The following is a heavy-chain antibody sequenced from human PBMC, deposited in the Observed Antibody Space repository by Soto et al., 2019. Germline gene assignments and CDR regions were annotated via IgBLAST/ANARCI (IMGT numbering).Heavy chain of an antibody. D-gene: IGHD1-1*01. CDR1: GYTFTSYG. V-gene: IGHV1-18*01. Sequence: ASVKVSCKAAGYTFTSYGISWVRQAPGQGLDWMGWISAYNGNTNYAQKLQGRVTMTTDTSTSTAYMELRSLRSDDTAVYYCARVQLERPNWFDPWGQGTLVTVSS. J-gene: IGHJ5*02. CDR3: ARVQLERPNWFDP. CDR2: ISAYNGNT.